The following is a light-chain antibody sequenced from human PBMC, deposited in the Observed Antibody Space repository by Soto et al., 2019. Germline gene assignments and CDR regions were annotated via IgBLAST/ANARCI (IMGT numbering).Light chain of an antibody. J-gene: IGKJ1*01. Sequence: EIVLTQSPATLSLSPGERATLSCRASQSVGIYLAWYQQKPGQAPRLLVYGVSSRATDVPDRFSGSGSGTDFTLTISRLEPEDFAVYYCQQYTDSRTFGQGTKVDIK. V-gene: IGKV3-20*01. CDR1: QSVGIY. CDR2: GVS. CDR3: QQYTDSRT.